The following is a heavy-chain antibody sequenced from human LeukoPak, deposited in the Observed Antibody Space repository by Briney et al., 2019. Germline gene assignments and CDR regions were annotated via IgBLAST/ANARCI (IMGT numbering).Heavy chain of an antibody. Sequence: PGGSLRLSCAASGFTFDDYGMSWVRQAPGKGLEWVSGINWNGGSTGYADSVKGRFTISRDNAKNSLYLQMNSLRAEDTALYCCARARTNSYYDFWSGYYLDAFDIWGQGTMVTVSS. CDR3: ARARTNSYYDFWSGYYLDAFDI. V-gene: IGHV3-20*04. J-gene: IGHJ3*02. CDR1: GFTFDDYG. CDR2: INWNGGST. D-gene: IGHD3-3*01.